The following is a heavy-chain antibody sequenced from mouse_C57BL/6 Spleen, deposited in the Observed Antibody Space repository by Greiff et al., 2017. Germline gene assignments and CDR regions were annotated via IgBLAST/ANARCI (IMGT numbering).Heavy chain of an antibody. CDR2: ISSGSSTI. D-gene: IGHD4-1*01. J-gene: IGHJ2*01. CDR1: GFTFSDYG. CDR3: ARKLEFDY. Sequence: EVKVEESGGGLVEPGGSLKLSCAASGFTFSDYGMHWVRQAPEKGLEWVAYISSGSSTIYYADTVKGRFTISRDNAKNTLFLQMTSLRSEDTAMYYCARKLEFDYWGQGTTLTVSS. V-gene: IGHV5-17*01.